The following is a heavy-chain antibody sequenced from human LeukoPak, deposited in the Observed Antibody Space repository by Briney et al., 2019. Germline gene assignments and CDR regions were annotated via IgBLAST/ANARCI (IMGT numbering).Heavy chain of an antibody. CDR3: ATDPSSIVGANTDI. CDR2: FDPEDGET. J-gene: IGHJ3*02. D-gene: IGHD1-26*01. V-gene: IGHV1-24*01. CDR1: GYTLTELS. Sequence: ASVKVSCKVSGYTLTELSMHWVRQAPGKGLEWMGGFDPEDGETIYAQKFQGRVTMTEDTSTDTAYMELSSLRSEDTAVYYCATDPSSIVGANTDIWGQGTMVTVSS.